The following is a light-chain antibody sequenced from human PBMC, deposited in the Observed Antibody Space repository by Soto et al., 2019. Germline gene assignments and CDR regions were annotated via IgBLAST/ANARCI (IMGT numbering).Light chain of an antibody. V-gene: IGKV3-15*01. CDR2: AAS. CDR1: QSVSSN. J-gene: IGKJ3*01. Sequence: EIVMTQSPATLSVSPGERATLSCRSTQSVSSNLAWFQQKLGQAPRLLIYAASTRATGIPARFSGSGSGTEFTLTISSLQSEYFAVYFCQHYVNWPAFTFGPGNKVDIK. CDR3: QHYVNWPAFT.